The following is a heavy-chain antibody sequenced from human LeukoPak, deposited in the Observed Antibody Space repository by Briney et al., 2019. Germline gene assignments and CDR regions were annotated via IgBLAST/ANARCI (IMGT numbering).Heavy chain of an antibody. CDR3: AKDPVNDYGHYEDV. J-gene: IGHJ4*02. D-gene: IGHD4-17*01. V-gene: IGHV3-23*01. CDR2: ISGSGGGT. Sequence: TVGSLSLSSAASGLTFCSYAMSWVRQAPGEGVECVSAISGSGGGTSYADSVKGRIPISRASSKNTLYLKMNSLRAEDTAVYYCAKDPVNDYGHYEDVWGQGTLVTVSS. CDR1: GLTFCSYA.